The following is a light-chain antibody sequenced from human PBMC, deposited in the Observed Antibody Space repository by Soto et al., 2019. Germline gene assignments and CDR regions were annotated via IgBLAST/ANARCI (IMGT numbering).Light chain of an antibody. CDR1: QSVSSNY. V-gene: IGKV3-20*01. CDR2: AAS. Sequence: EIVLTQSPGTLSFSPGERATLSCRASQSVSSNYLGWYQQKPGQAPRLLIYAASSRATGIPDRFSGSGSGTDFTLTISRLEPEDFAVYYCQQYGSSPWTFGQGTKVDI. J-gene: IGKJ1*01. CDR3: QQYGSSPWT.